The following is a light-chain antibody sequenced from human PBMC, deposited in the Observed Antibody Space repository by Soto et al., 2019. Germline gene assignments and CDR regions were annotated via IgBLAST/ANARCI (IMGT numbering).Light chain of an antibody. CDR1: SSDVGGYDY. CDR2: EVN. Sequence: QSALTQPASVSGSPGQSITISCTGTSSDVGGYDYVSWYQHHPGRAPKFMIYEVNKRPSGVPDRFSGSKSGNTASLTVSGLQAEDEADYYCSSYGGSSNLVFGGGTKLTVL. J-gene: IGLJ2*01. CDR3: SSYGGSSNLV. V-gene: IGLV2-8*01.